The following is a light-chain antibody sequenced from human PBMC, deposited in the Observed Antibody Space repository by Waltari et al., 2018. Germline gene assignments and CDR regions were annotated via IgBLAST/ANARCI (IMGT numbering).Light chain of an antibody. CDR3: QQHDNLPLT. CDR1: QSISRY. CDR2: SAS. Sequence: DIQMTQSPSSLSASVVDRVTLTCRASQSISRYLNWYQQNPGKAPKLLIYSASNLETGVPSRFSGSGSGTDFTVTISSLQPEDIATYYCQQHDNLPLTFGPGTKVEIK. J-gene: IGKJ3*01. V-gene: IGKV1-33*01.